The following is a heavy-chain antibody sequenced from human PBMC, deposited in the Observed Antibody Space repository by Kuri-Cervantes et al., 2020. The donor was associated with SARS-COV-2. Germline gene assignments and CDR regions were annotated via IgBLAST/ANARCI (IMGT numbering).Heavy chain of an antibody. CDR3: AKDPWAVVVSGAFDT. V-gene: IGHV3-23*01. D-gene: IGHD3-22*01. Sequence: GESLKISCAASGFTFTTFAMSWVRQAPGKGLEWVSTINYNAESTYHAYSVKGRFTISRDNSQNTLFLQMDNLRAEDTATYYCAKDPWAVVVSGAFDTWGQGTMVTVSS. J-gene: IGHJ3*02. CDR2: INYNAEST. CDR1: GFTFTTFA.